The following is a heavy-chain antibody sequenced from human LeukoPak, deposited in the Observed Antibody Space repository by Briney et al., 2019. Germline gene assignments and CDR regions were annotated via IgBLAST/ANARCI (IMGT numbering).Heavy chain of an antibody. CDR1: GGTFSSYA. CDR3: ARDRGDGYNSGWFDP. V-gene: IGHV1-69*13. CDR2: IIPIFGTA. Sequence: EASVKVSCKASGGTFSSYAISWVRQAPGQGLEWMGGIIPIFGTANYAQKFQGRVTITADESTSTAYMELSSLRSEDTAVYYCARDRGDGYNSGWFDPWGQGTLVTVSS. J-gene: IGHJ5*02. D-gene: IGHD5-24*01.